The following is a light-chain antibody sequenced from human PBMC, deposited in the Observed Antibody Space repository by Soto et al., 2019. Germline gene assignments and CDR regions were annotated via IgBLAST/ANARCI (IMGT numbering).Light chain of an antibody. J-gene: IGKJ4*02. CDR1: QSISYW. CDR2: DAS. CDR3: QEYSSYSRT. V-gene: IGKV1-5*01. Sequence: DIQMTQSPSTLSASVGDRVTITCRASQSISYWLAWYQQKPGKAPKLLIYDASGLESGVPSRFSGSGFGTEFTLTINSLQPDDFATYYCQEYSSYSRTFGRGTKVEIK.